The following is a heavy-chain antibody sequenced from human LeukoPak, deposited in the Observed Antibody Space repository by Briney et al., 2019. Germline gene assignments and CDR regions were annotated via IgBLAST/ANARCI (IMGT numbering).Heavy chain of an antibody. V-gene: IGHV3-21*01. Sequence: PGGSLRLSCAASGFTFTNYNMNWVRQAPGKGLEWVSSISSSSSYIYYADSVKGRFTISRDNAKNSLYLQMNSLRAEDTAVYYCARDSPILTGYPAFYYYYYMDVWGKGTTVTVSS. D-gene: IGHD3-9*01. CDR2: ISSSSSYI. CDR3: ARDSPILTGYPAFYYYYYMDV. CDR1: GFTFTNYN. J-gene: IGHJ6*03.